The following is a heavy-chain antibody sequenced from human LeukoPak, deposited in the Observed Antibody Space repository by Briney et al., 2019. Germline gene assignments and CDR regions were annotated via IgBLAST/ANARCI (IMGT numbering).Heavy chain of an antibody. V-gene: IGHV4-39*01. D-gene: IGHD6-13*01. J-gene: IGHJ4*02. CDR3: ARHVSRIAAAGIINY. Sequence: KPSETLSLTCTVSGGSISSSSYYWGWIRQPPGKGLEWIGSIYYSGSTLYNPSLKSRVTISVDTSKNQFSLKLTSMTAADTAMYYCARHVSRIAAAGIINYWGQGTLVTVSS. CDR1: GGSISSSSYY. CDR2: IYYSGST.